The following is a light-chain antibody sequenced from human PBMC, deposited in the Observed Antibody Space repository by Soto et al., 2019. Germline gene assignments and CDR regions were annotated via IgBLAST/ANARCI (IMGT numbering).Light chain of an antibody. J-gene: IGKJ1*01. V-gene: IGKV1-5*03. CDR1: QTISSW. CDR2: KAS. Sequence: IHMTQSQSSLSGSLGDRVTITCRASQTISSWWAWYQQKPGKVPKLLIYKASTLKSGVPSRFSVSESRTEFSLTRRSMQPNDLATYHWQHYFGYSESFGQGTKVDIK. CDR3: QHYFGYSES.